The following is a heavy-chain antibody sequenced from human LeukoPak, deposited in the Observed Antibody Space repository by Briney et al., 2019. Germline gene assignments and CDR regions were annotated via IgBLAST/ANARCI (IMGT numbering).Heavy chain of an antibody. CDR2: INHNGNVN. Sequence: GGSLCLSCAVSGFTFSSYWMNWARQAPGKGLEWVARINHNGNVNYYVDSVQGRFTISRENAKNSLYLQMSNLRAEDTAVYFCARDLGYCTNGVCHTSFDYWGQGTLVAVSS. V-gene: IGHV3-7*03. CDR1: GFTFSSYW. J-gene: IGHJ4*02. D-gene: IGHD2-8*01. CDR3: ARDLGYCTNGVCHTSFDY.